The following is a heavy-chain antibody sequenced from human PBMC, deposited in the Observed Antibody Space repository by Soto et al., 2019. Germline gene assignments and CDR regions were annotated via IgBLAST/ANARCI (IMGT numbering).Heavy chain of an antibody. CDR2: IYRGDPDT. V-gene: IGHV5-51*01. D-gene: IGHD1-26*01. J-gene: IGHJ3*02. CDR1: VYSFTIYL. Sequence: GESLTISCDASVYSFTIYLIGWVRQMPGKGLEXRGTIYRGDPDTKNSPSFRGQVTISADKYISTAYLQWSSLKASDTAMYYCASSSGSYYLDAFDIWGQGTMVTVSS. CDR3: ASSSGSYYLDAFDI.